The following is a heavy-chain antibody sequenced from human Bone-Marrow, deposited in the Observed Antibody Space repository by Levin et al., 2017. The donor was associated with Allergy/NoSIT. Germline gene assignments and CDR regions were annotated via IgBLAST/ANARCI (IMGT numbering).Heavy chain of an antibody. V-gene: IGHV3-74*01. J-gene: IGHJ5*02. CDR1: GFTFSSYW. CDR3: AILTPPVYSSSSLMACDP. D-gene: IGHD6-6*01. Sequence: GESLKISCAASGFTFSSYWMHWVRQAPGKGLVWVSRINSDGSSTSYADSVKGRFTISRDNAKNTLYLQMNSLRAEDTAVYYCAILTPPVYSSSSLMACDPWGQGTLVTVSS. CDR2: INSDGSST.